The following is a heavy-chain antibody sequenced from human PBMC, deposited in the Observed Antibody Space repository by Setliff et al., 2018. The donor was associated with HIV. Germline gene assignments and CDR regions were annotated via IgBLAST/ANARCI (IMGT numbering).Heavy chain of an antibody. D-gene: IGHD5-12*01. CDR1: GYSISSGYY. Sequence: SETLSLTCAVSGYSISSGYYWGWIRQPPGTGLEWIGSIYHSGSTYYNPSLKSRVTISVDTSKNQFSLKLSSVTAADTAVYYCARMYSGYDWSPAGARTRYFDYWGQGTLVTVSS. CDR2: IYHSGST. J-gene: IGHJ4*02. V-gene: IGHV4-38-2*01. CDR3: ARMYSGYDWSPAGARTRYFDY.